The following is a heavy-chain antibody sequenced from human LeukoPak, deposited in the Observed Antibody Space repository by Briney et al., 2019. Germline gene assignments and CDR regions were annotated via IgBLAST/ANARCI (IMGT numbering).Heavy chain of an antibody. CDR3: AKDQGSGSYYPFFDY. Sequence: PGGSLRLSCAASGFTFSSYGMHWVRQAPGKGLEWVAFIRYDGSNKYYADSVKGRFTISRDNSKNTLYLQMNSPRAEDTAVYYCAKDQGSGSYYPFFDYWGQGTLVTVSS. CDR1: GFTFSSYG. V-gene: IGHV3-30*02. D-gene: IGHD3-10*01. J-gene: IGHJ4*02. CDR2: IRYDGSNK.